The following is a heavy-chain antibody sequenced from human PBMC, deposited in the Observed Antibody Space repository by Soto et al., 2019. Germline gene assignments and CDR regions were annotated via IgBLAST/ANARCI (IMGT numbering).Heavy chain of an antibody. Sequence: EVQLVESGGGLVQPGGSLRLSCAASGFTFSSNWMHWVRQAPGKGLVWVARINSDGSATNYADFVRGRFTMSRDNAKNTLYLQMTSLRAEDTAVYYCARDPGRLTRLHYSDYWGQGTLVTVSS. V-gene: IGHV3-74*01. CDR3: ARDPGRLTRLHYSDY. CDR2: INSDGSAT. CDR1: GFTFSSNW. D-gene: IGHD6-6*01. J-gene: IGHJ4*02.